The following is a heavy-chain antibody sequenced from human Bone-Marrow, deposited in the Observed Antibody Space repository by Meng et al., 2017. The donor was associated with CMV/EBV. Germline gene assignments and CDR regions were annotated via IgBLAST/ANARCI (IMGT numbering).Heavy chain of an antibody. CDR1: GFTVSSNY. V-gene: IGHV3-66*02. D-gene: IGHD2-15*01. J-gene: IGHJ6*02. CDR3: ARTRLGYCSGGSCYGSSRYYGMDV. Sequence: GGSLRLSCAASGFTVSSNYMSWVRQAPGKGLEWVSVIYSGGSTYYADSVKGRFTISRDNSKNTPYLQMNSLRAEDTAVYYCARTRLGYCSGGSCYGSSRYYGMDVWGQGTTVTVSS. CDR2: IYSGGST.